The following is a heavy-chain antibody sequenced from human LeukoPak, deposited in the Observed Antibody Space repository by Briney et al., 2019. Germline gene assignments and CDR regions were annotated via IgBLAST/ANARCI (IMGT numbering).Heavy chain of an antibody. V-gene: IGHV4-59*01. CDR1: GGSISSNY. CDR3: ARNKYYYDSSGYYYGFDY. Sequence: PSETLSLTCTVSGGSISSNYWSWIRQPPGKGLEWIGYIYYSGSTNYNPSLKSRVTISVDTSKNQFSLKLSSVTAADTAVYYCARNKYYYDSSGYYYGFDYWGQGTLVTVSS. D-gene: IGHD3-22*01. J-gene: IGHJ4*02. CDR2: IYYSGST.